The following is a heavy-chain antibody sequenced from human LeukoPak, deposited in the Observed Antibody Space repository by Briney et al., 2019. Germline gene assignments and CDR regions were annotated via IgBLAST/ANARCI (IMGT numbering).Heavy chain of an antibody. Sequence: GGSLRLSCAASGFTFDDYAMHWVRQAPGKGLEWVSGISWNSGSIGYADSVKGRFTISRDNAKNSLYLQMNSLRAEDTALYYCAKETRGYSRLFDYWGQGTLVTVSS. CDR2: ISWNSGSI. J-gene: IGHJ4*02. V-gene: IGHV3-9*01. D-gene: IGHD6-13*01. CDR3: AKETRGYSRLFDY. CDR1: GFTFDDYA.